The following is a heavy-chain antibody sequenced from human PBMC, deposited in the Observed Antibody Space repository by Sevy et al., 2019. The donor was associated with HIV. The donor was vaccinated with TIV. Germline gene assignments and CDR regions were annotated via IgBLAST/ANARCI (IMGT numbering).Heavy chain of an antibody. CDR2: ISGSGYAT. CDR1: GFTFDSYA. CDR3: AKDRVTVFGVVVTFDS. V-gene: IGHV3-23*01. Sequence: GGSLRLSCAASGFTFDSYAMHWVRQVAGKGLEWVSTISGSGYATYYADSVKGRFIISRDTSRNTLYLQMNSLRVKDSAVYFCAKDRVTVFGVVVTFDSWGQGTLVTVSS. J-gene: IGHJ4*02. D-gene: IGHD3-3*01.